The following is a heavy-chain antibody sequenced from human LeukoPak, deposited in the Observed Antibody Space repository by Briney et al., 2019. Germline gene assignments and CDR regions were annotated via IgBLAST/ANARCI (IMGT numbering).Heavy chain of an antibody. CDR3: ARHVAHSAKIDS. CDR2: NYPGGTI. D-gene: IGHD3-10*01. CDR1: GAFFTSYH. Sequence: PSETLSLTCAVSGAFFTSYHWIWLRQPPGEGVEWIGDNYPGGTIRYNPSLESRVTISVDPSNNKFSLKLNTNSAADTAVDYCARHVAHSAKIDSWGLGTLVTVSS. J-gene: IGHJ5*01. V-gene: IGHV4-4*09.